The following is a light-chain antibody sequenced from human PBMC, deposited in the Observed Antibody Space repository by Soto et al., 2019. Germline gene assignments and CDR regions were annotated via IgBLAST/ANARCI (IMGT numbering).Light chain of an antibody. CDR1: QSLNNY. J-gene: IGKJ5*01. CDR3: QQYHSSSIT. CDR2: DAS. V-gene: IGKV1-5*01. Sequence: DIQITKSPSTLSSSVGDRVTITCLSSQSLNNYLAWYQQKPGKAPKLLIYDASTLERGVPSRFSGTGSGTEFTLTISSLQPDDFATYYCQQYHSSSITFGQGTRLEI.